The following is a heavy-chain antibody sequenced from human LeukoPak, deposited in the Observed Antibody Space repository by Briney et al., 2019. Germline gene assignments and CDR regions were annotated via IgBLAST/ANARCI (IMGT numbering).Heavy chain of an antibody. V-gene: IGHV1-46*01. CDR3: ARGVPSDPYYYDSSGYSLDAFDI. J-gene: IGHJ3*02. Sequence: ASVKVSCKASGYTFTSYYMHWVRQAPGQGLEWMGIINPSGGSTSYAQKFQGRVTMTRDMSTSTVYMELSSLRSEDTAVYYCARGVPSDPYYYDSSGYSLDAFDIWGQGTMVTVSS. CDR1: GYTFTSYY. CDR2: INPSGGST. D-gene: IGHD3-22*01.